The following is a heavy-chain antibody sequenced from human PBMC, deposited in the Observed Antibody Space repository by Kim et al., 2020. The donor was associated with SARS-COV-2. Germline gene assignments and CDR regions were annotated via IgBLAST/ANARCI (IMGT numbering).Heavy chain of an antibody. CDR2: IIPIFGTA. J-gene: IGHJ5*02. CDR1: GGTFSSYA. Sequence: SVKVSCKASGGTFSSYAISWVRQAPGQGLEWMGGIIPIFGTANYAQKFQGRVTITADESTSTAYMELSSLRSEDTAVYYCASAVGATTIWNWFDPWGQGTLVTVSS. CDR3: ASAVGATTIWNWFDP. V-gene: IGHV1-69*13. D-gene: IGHD1-26*01.